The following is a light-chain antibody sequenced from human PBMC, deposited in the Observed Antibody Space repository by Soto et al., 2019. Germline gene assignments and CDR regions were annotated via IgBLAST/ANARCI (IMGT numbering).Light chain of an antibody. CDR3: HQYGNSPLT. CDR1: QTVTGSY. CDR2: AAS. V-gene: IGKV3-20*01. Sequence: ENVLTQSPGTLSLSPGERATLSCRASQTVTGSYLAWYQQKPGQTPNLLIYAASTRATGIPDRFSASGSGTDFTLTISRLEPEDFALYYCHQYGNSPLTFGGGTKVDIK. J-gene: IGKJ4*01.